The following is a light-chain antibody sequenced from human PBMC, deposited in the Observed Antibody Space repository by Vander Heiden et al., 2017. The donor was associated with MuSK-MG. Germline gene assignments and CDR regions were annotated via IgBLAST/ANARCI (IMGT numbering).Light chain of an antibody. V-gene: IGKV1-39*01. CDR2: AAS. J-gene: IGKJ4*01. Sequence: LQMTQSPSSLSASVGDRVTITCRASQSISSDLNWYQQKPGKAPKLLVYAASSLQSGVPSRFSGSGSGTDFTLTITSLQPEDFTIYYCQQSYITPLTFGGGTKVETK. CDR1: QSISSD. CDR3: QQSYITPLT.